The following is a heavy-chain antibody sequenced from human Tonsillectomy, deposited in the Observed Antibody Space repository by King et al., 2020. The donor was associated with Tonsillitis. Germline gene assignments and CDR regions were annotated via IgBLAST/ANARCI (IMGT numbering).Heavy chain of an antibody. V-gene: IGHV3-48*01. D-gene: IGHD3-10*01. CDR3: ARARTMVAYFDY. Sequence: VQLVESGGGLVQPGGSLRLSCAASGFTFSSYSMNWVRQAPGKGLEWVSYISSSSSTTYYADSVKGRFTISRDNAKNSLYLQMNSLRAEDTAVYYCARARTMVAYFDYWGQGTLVTVSS. J-gene: IGHJ4*02. CDR1: GFTFSSYS. CDR2: ISSSSSTT.